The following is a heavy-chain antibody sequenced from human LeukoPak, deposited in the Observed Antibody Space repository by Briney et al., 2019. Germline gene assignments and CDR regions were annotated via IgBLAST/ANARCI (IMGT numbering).Heavy chain of an antibody. J-gene: IGHJ4*02. V-gene: IGHV3-30*04. Sequence: GGSLRLSCAASGFILSTSAVHWVRQAPGKGLEWLAVISYDGNNKYYADSVKGRFTISRDNSKNTLYLQMNSLRAEDTAVYYCAKDPVAYWGQGTLVTVSS. CDR1: GFILSTSA. D-gene: IGHD2-21*01. CDR3: AKDPVAY. CDR2: ISYDGNNK.